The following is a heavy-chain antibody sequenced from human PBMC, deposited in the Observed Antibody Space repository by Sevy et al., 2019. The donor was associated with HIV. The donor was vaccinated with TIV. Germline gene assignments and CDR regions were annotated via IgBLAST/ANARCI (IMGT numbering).Heavy chain of an antibody. V-gene: IGHV3-23*01. CDR2: ISGTGLST. Sequence: GGSLRLSCAASGFTFSNYAMNWVRQAPGKGLEWVSTISGTGLSTYYAHSVKGRFTISRDNSKKPLYLQMNTLRAEDTAFYFCAKDLVSMASRQVYFDYWGQGTLVTVSS. CDR3: AKDLVSMASRQVYFDY. J-gene: IGHJ4*02. D-gene: IGHD6-6*01. CDR1: GFTFSNYA.